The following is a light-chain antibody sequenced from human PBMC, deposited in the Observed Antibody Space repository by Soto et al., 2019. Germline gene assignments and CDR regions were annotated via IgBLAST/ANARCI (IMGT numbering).Light chain of an antibody. CDR2: GAS. CDR1: QSVSSN. Sequence: EIVMTQSPVTLCVSPGERATLSCRASQSVSSNLAWYQQKPGQAPRLLIYGASTRATGIPARFSGSGSGTEFTLTISRLQSEDFAVYYCQQYNDWPPRITFGQGTRREIK. CDR3: QQYNDWPPRIT. V-gene: IGKV3-15*01. J-gene: IGKJ5*01.